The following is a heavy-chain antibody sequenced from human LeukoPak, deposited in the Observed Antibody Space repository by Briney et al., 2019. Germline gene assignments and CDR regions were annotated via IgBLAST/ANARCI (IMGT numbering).Heavy chain of an antibody. V-gene: IGHV3-48*04. CDR3: AKDRRLSGYSYGYDD. D-gene: IGHD5-18*01. J-gene: IGHJ4*02. Sequence: GGSLRLSCAASGFTFSSYSMNWVRQAPGKGLEWVSYISSSSSTIYYADPVKGRFTISRDNAKNSLYLQMNSLRAEDTALYYCAKDRRLSGYSYGYDDWGQGTLVTVSS. CDR1: GFTFSSYS. CDR2: ISSSSSTI.